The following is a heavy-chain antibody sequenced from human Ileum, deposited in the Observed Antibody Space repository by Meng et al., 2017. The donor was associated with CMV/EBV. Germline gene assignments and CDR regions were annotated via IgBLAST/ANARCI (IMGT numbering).Heavy chain of an antibody. CDR3: AREKYYDFWSGYYNYYYYYGMDV. CDR2: ISYDASNK. CDR1: GFTFSTYS. Sequence: GGSLRLSCAASGFTFSTYSMHWVRQAPGKGLEWVALISYDASNKNYADSVKGRFTISRDNSKNTLYLQMNSLRPEDTAVYYCAREKYYDFWSGYYNYYYYYGMDVWGQGTTVTVSS. V-gene: IGHV3-30-3*01. D-gene: IGHD3-3*01. J-gene: IGHJ6*02.